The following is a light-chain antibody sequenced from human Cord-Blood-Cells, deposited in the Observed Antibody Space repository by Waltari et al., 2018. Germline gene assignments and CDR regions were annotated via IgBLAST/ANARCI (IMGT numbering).Light chain of an antibody. V-gene: IGKV3-11*01. CDR3: QQRSNWPPRLT. CDR2: DSS. Sequence: EIVLTQSPATLSLSPGERATLSCRASRSVSSYLAWYQQNPGQAPRLIIYDSSNRATGIPARFSGSGSGTDFTLTISSLEPEDFAVYDCQQRSNWPPRLTFGGGTKVEIK. CDR1: RSVSSY. J-gene: IGKJ4*01.